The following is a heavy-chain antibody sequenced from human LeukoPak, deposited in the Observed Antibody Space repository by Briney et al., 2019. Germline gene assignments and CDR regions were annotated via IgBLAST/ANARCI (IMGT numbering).Heavy chain of an antibody. CDR1: GDSISSSSYY. CDR2: IYYSGYT. Sequence: SETLSLTCSVSGDSISSSSYYWGWIRQPPGKGLEWIGTIYYSGYTYYNPSLKSRVTISVDTSKNQFSLKLNSVTAADTAVYYCARRAQTNAYRYCFDSWGQGTLVTVSS. V-gene: IGHV4-39*01. CDR3: ARRAQTNAYRYCFDS. D-gene: IGHD3-16*01. J-gene: IGHJ4*02.